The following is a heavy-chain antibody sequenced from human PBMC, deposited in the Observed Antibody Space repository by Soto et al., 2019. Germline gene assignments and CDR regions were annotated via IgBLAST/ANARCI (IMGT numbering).Heavy chain of an antibody. CDR1: GGSISSGSYY. CDR3: SRQLEYSYDYFVGSYYFDY. D-gene: IGHD5-18*01. CDR2: FSYSGST. Sequence: AETVSLTCTVSGGSISSGSYYWDWIRQPPGKGLEWIGSFSYSGSTYYNPSLKSRVSISVNTSNNHFSLRLSSVTAADTAVYYCSRQLEYSYDYFVGSYYFDYWGQGTLVTISS. J-gene: IGHJ4*02. V-gene: IGHV4-39*01.